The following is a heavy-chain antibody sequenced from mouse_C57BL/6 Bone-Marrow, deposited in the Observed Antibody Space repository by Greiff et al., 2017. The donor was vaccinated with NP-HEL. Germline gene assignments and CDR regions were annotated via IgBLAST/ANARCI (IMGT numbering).Heavy chain of an antibody. CDR2: IDPENGDT. Sequence: VQLKESGAELVRPGASVKLSCTASGFNIKDDYMHWVKQRPEQGLEWIGWIDPENGDTEYASKFQGKATITADTSSNTAYLQLSSLTSEDTAVYYCTTPYYYGSSYDWFAYWGQGTLVTVSA. CDR3: TTPYYYGSSYDWFAY. J-gene: IGHJ3*01. V-gene: IGHV14-4*01. D-gene: IGHD1-1*01. CDR1: GFNIKDDY.